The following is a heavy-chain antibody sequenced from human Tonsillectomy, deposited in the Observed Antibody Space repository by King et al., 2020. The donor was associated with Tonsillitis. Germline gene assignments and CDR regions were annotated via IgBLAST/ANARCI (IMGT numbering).Heavy chain of an antibody. V-gene: IGHV1-8*02. CDR2: MNPNSGNT. CDR3: ARGVGYCTSTSCLAGSPYYYYDGMDV. CDR1: GYTFTTYD. D-gene: IGHD2-2*01. Sequence: VQLVESGAEVKKPGASVKVSCKASGYTFTTYDINWVRQATGQGLELMGWMNPNSGNTGYVQKFQGRLTMTRNTSISTAYMELSSLRSDDTAVYYCARGVGYCTSTSCLAGSPYYYYDGMDVWGQGTTVTVSS. J-gene: IGHJ6*02.